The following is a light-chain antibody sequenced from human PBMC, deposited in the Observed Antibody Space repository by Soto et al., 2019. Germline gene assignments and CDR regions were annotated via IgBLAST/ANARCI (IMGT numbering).Light chain of an antibody. J-gene: IGLJ1*01. CDR1: SSDVGGYNY. CDR2: DVS. CDR3: SSYTSSSTYV. V-gene: IGLV2-14*01. Sequence: SDLNQPWSVYRSPGLSIPISSTGTSSDVGGYNYVSWYQQHPGKAPKLMIYDVSNRPSGVSNRFSGSKSGNTASLTISGLQAEDEADYYCSSYTSSSTYVFGTGTKVTVL.